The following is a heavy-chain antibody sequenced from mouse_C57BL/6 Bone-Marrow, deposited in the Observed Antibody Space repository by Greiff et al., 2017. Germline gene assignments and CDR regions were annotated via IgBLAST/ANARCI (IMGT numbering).Heavy chain of an antibody. J-gene: IGHJ3*01. V-gene: IGHV1-7*01. D-gene: IGHD2-4*01. Sequence: VQLQQSGAELAKPGASVTLSCKASGYTFTSYWMHWVKQRPGQGLEWIGYINPSSGYTKYNQKFKDKATLTADKSSSTAYMQLSSLTYEDSAVYYCAGIYYDYDGAYWGQGTLVTVSA. CDR2: INPSSGYT. CDR1: GYTFTSYW. CDR3: AGIYYDYDGAY.